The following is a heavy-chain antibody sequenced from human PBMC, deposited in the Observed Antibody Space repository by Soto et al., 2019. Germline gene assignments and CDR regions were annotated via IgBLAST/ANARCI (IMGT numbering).Heavy chain of an antibody. CDR3: ARGVHCSSTSCYDYPNFDY. J-gene: IGHJ4*02. V-gene: IGHV6-1*01. D-gene: IGHD2-2*01. CDR1: GDSVSSNSAA. Sequence: PSQTLSLTCAISGDSVSSNSAAWNWIRQSPSRGLEWLGRTYYRSKWYNDYAVSVKSRITINPDTSKNQFSLQLNSVTPEDTAVYYCARGVHCSSTSCYDYPNFDYWGQGTLVTVSS. CDR2: TYYRSKWYN.